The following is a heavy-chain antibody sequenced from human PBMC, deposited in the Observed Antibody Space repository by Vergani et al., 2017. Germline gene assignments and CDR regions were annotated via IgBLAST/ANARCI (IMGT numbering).Heavy chain of an antibody. V-gene: IGHV3-73*01. J-gene: IGHJ4*02. CDR3: TVGATGY. D-gene: IGHD1-26*01. CDR2: IRSKANSYAT. Sequence: EVQLVESGGGLVQPGGSLKLSCAASGFTFSGSAMHWVRQASGKGLEWVGRIRSKANSYATAYAASVKGRFTITRDDSKNTAYLQMNSLKTEDTAVYYCTVGATGYWGQGTLVTVSS. CDR1: GFTFSGSA.